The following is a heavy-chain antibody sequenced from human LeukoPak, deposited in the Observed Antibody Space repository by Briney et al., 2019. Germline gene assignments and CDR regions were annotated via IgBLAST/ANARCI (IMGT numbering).Heavy chain of an antibody. CDR3: ARSVGGDSSGYPPSY. J-gene: IGHJ4*02. V-gene: IGHV4-34*01. CDR1: GVSFSGYY. D-gene: IGHD3-22*01. CDR2: INHSGST. Sequence: SETLSLTCAVYGVSFSGYYWKGWSGLGKSTIVETPSTINHSGSTNYNPSLKSRVTISVDTSKNQFSLKLSSVTAADTAVYYCARSVGGDSSGYPPSYWGQGTLVTVSS.